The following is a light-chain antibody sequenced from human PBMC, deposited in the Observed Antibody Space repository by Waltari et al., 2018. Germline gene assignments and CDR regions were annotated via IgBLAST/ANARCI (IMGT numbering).Light chain of an antibody. V-gene: IGLV2-8*01. J-gene: IGLJ2*01. CDR2: EVS. Sequence: QSALTQPPSASGSPGQSVTISCTGTSSDVGGYNYVSWYQQHPGKAPKLMIYEVSKRPSGVPDRFSGSKSGNTASLTVSGLQGEDEADYYCSSYAGSTVEFGGGTKLTVL. CDR1: SSDVGGYNY. CDR3: SSYAGSTVE.